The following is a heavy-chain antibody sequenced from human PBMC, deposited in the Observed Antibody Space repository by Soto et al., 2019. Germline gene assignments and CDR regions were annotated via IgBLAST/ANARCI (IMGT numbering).Heavy chain of an antibody. CDR1: RYSFTSYW. J-gene: IGHJ6*02. V-gene: IGHV5-10-1*01. Sequence: GESLKISCKGSRYSFTSYWISWVRQMPGKGLEWLGRIDPSDSYTNYSPSLQGHVTISADKSISTAYLQWSSLKASDTAMYYCARLPLHYYGSASYYNLGYSYGMEVWGQGRKVTVSS. CDR2: IDPSDSYT. CDR3: ARLPLHYYGSASYYNLGYSYGMEV. D-gene: IGHD3-10*01.